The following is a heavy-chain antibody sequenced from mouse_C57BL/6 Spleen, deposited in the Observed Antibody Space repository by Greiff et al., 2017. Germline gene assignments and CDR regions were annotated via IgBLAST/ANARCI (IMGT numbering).Heavy chain of an antibody. V-gene: IGHV8-5*01. CDR2: IWWNDDK. CDR3: AQIYDYGSSWAMDY. Sequence: VTLKASGPGILQPSQTLSLTCSFSGFSLSTSNMGIGWIRQPSGKGLKWLAHIWWNDDKYYNPSLKRRRTISKDTSNNQVILKITSVDTSDTDTYYCAQIYDYGSSWAMDYWGQGTSVTVSS. J-gene: IGHJ4*01. CDR1: GFSLSTSNMG. D-gene: IGHD1-1*01.